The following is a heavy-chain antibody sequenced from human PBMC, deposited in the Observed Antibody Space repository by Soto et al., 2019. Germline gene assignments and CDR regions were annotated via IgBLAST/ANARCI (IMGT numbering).Heavy chain of an antibody. CDR2: ISGSGGST. CDR1: GFTFSSYA. CDR3: AKVNGGSSWYYYYYGMDV. D-gene: IGHD6-13*01. V-gene: IGHV3-23*01. J-gene: IGHJ6*02. Sequence: EVQLLESGGGLVQPGGSLRLSCAASGFTFSSYAMSWVRQAPGKGLEWVSAISGSGGSTYYADSVKGRFTISRDNSKNTLYLQMNSLRAEDTAVYYCAKVNGGSSWYYYYYGMDVWGQGTTVTVSS.